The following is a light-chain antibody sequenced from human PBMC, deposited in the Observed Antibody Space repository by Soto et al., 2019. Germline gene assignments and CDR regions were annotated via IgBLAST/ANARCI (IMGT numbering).Light chain of an antibody. J-gene: IGKJ2*01. CDR1: QSISRW. V-gene: IGKV1-5*03. Sequence: DIQMTQSPSTLSASVGDRVTITCRASQSISRWLAWYQQKPGKAPKLLIYKASSLESGVPSRYSGSRSGREFTLTISSLQTDDFASDYCQQYTSYSQGMYTFGQGTKLEIK. CDR2: KAS. CDR3: QQYTSYSQGMYT.